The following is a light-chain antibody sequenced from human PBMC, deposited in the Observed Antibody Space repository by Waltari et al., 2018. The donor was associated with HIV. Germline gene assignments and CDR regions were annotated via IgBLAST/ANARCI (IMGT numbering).Light chain of an antibody. Sequence: SYELTQLPSVSVSPGQTARITCSGDKLGDKYACWYQQRPGQSPVLVIYQDTKRPSGISERFSGSNSGNTATLTISGTQAMDEADYYCQAFDSSTVVFGGGTKLTVL. CDR2: QDT. CDR1: KLGDKY. V-gene: IGLV3-1*01. J-gene: IGLJ2*01. CDR3: QAFDSSTVV.